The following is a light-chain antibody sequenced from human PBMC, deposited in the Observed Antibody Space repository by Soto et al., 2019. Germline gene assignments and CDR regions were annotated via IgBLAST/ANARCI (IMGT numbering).Light chain of an antibody. Sequence: QTVVTQEPSLTVSPGGTVTLTCASSTGAVTSGYYPSWFQRKPGQAPTTLIYRTNNKHSWTPARFSGSLLGAKAVLTLSGVQPEDEAEYYCLLLYGDAWVFGGGTKLTVL. CDR1: TGAVTSGYY. CDR3: LLLYGDAWV. V-gene: IGLV7-43*01. J-gene: IGLJ3*02. CDR2: RTN.